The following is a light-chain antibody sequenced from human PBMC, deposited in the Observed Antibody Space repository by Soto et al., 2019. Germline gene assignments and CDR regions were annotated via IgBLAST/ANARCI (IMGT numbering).Light chain of an antibody. CDR2: LGA. CDR3: MQALQTPT. Sequence: DIVMTQSPLSLSVTPGEPASISCRSSQSLLLSNGYNYLDWYLQKPGQSPQLLIYLGATRAPGVPDRFSGSGSGTDFTLKISRVEAEDVGVYYCMQALQTPTFGQGTRLEIK. CDR1: QSLLLSNGYNY. V-gene: IGKV2-28*01. J-gene: IGKJ5*01.